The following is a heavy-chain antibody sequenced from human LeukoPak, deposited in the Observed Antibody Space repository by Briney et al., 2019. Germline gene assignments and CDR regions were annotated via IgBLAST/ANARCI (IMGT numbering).Heavy chain of an antibody. D-gene: IGHD3-22*01. CDR3: AKDPYYYDTSGYNGDY. CDR1: GFTFSSYV. Sequence: GGSLRLSCAASGFTFSSYVLSWVRQAPGKGLEWVSTISSSGDSTYYADSVKGRFTISRDNSKNTLYLHMNSLRAEDTAVYYCAKDPYYYDTSGYNGDYWGQGTLVTVSS. J-gene: IGHJ4*02. CDR2: ISSSGDST. V-gene: IGHV3-23*01.